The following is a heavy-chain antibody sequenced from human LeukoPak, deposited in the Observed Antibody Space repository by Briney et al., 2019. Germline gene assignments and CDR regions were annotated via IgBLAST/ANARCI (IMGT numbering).Heavy chain of an antibody. J-gene: IGHJ6*04. CDR2: IKEDGSEK. D-gene: IGHD3-10*02. Sequence: GGSLRLSCAASGFTFTKYWMTWVRQAPGKGLELVANIKEDGSEKYYVDSVKGRFIISRDNGKNSLYLQMNSLRAEDTAVYYCAELGITMIGGVWGKGTTVTISS. CDR1: GFTFTKYW. CDR3: AELGITMIGGV. V-gene: IGHV3-7*01.